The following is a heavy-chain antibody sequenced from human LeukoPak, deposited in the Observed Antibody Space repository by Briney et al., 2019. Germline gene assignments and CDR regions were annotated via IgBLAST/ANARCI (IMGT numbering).Heavy chain of an antibody. D-gene: IGHD5-12*01. V-gene: IGHV1-24*01. CDR3: ARGRGIGGYDY. CDR1: GYTLSELS. J-gene: IGHJ4*02. CDR2: FDPEDGET. Sequence: ASVKVSCKVSGYTLSELSMHWVRQAPGKGLEWMGGFDPEDGETIYAQKFQGRVTITRNTSISTAYMELSSLRSEDTAVYYCARGRGIGGYDYWGQGTLVTVSS.